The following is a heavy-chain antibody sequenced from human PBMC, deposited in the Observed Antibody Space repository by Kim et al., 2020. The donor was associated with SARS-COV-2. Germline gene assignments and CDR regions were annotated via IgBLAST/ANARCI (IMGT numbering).Heavy chain of an antibody. Sequence: GGSLRLSCAASGFTVSSNYMSWVRQAPGKGLEWVSVIYSGGSTYYADSVKGRFTISRDNSKNTLYLQMNSLRAEDTAVYYCATVYYGSGSYYKSDDYWGQGTLVTVSS. V-gene: IGHV3-53*01. CDR3: ATVYYGSGSYYKSDDY. D-gene: IGHD3-10*01. CDR2: IYSGGST. CDR1: GFTVSSNY. J-gene: IGHJ4*02.